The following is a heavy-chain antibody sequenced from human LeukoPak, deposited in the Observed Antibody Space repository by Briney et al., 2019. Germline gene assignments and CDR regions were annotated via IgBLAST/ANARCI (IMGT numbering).Heavy chain of an antibody. CDR1: GFTFSSYG. CDR3: ARDQGRIAAAGTNLYYYYGMDV. V-gene: IGHV3-33*01. J-gene: IGHJ6*02. D-gene: IGHD6-13*01. Sequence: GGSLRLSCAASGFTFSSYGMHWVRQAPGKGLEWVAVIWYDGSNKYYADSVKGRFTISRDNSKNTLYLQMNSLRAEDTAVYYCARDQGRIAAAGTNLYYYYGMDVWGQGTTVTVSS. CDR2: IWYDGSNK.